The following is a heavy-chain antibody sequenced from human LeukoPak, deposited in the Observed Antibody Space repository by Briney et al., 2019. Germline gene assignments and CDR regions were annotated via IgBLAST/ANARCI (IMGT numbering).Heavy chain of an antibody. V-gene: IGHV5-51*03. CDR3: ARIGTSVVVAATPVDY. Sequence: GESLKISCKGSGYSFTSYWIGWVRQMPGKGLEWMGIIYPGDSDTRYSPSFQGQVTISADKSNSTAYLQWSSLKASDTAMYYCARIGTSVVVAATPVDYWGQGTLVTVSS. D-gene: IGHD2-15*01. CDR2: IYPGDSDT. J-gene: IGHJ4*02. CDR1: GYSFTSYW.